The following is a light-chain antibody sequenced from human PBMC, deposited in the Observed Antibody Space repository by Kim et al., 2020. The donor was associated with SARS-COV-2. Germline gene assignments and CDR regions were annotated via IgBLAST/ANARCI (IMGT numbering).Light chain of an antibody. V-gene: IGKV1-39*01. CDR1: QSISTY. CDR2: AAS. CDR3: QQSYGASWT. J-gene: IGKJ1*01. Sequence: ASVGDRVTITYRASQSISTYLNWYQQKPGKAPKLLIFAASTLQSGVPSRFSDSGSGTDFTLTIRSLQPEDFATYYCQQSYGASWTFGQGTKVDIK.